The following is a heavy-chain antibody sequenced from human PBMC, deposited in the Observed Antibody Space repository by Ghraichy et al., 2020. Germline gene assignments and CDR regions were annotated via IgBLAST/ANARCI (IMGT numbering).Heavy chain of an antibody. J-gene: IGHJ4*02. D-gene: IGHD3-10*01. Sequence: VKVSCKASGYTFINYYLHWVRQAPGQGLEWMGRINPSNGGTNYAQIFQGRVTMTRDTSVSTTYMELSRLTSDDTAVYYCAREVGGSGTYHFDYWGQGTLVTVSS. V-gene: IGHV1-2*06. CDR1: GYTFINYY. CDR3: AREVGGSGTYHFDY. CDR2: INPSNGGT.